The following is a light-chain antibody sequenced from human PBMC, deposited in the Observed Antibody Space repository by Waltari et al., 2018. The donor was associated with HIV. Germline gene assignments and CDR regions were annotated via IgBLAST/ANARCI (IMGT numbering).Light chain of an antibody. Sequence: SYELTQSPSVSVSPGQTASITCSGDKLGDKYACWYQQKPGQSPVLVIYEDSKRPSGFPERFSGSNSGNTATLTISGTQSMDEADYYCQAWDTTTVVFGGGTKLTVL. V-gene: IGLV3-1*01. CDR3: QAWDTTTVV. J-gene: IGLJ2*01. CDR2: EDS. CDR1: KLGDKY.